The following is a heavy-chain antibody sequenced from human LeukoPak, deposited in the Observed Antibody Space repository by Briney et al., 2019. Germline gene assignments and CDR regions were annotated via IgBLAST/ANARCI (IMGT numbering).Heavy chain of an antibody. J-gene: IGHJ6*02. Sequence: SETLSLTCTVSGGSVSTGSYYWSWIRQPPGKGLEWIGEINHSGSTNYNPSLKSRVTISVDTSKNQFSLKLSSVTAADTAVYYCARGHCSSTSCYYYYGMDVWGQGTTVTVSS. CDR2: INHSGST. CDR3: ARGHCSSTSCYYYYGMDV. V-gene: IGHV4-34*01. CDR1: GGSVSTGSYY. D-gene: IGHD2-2*01.